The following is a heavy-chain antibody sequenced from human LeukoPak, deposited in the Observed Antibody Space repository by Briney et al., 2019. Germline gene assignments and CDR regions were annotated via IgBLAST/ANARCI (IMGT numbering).Heavy chain of an antibody. CDR2: ISGSGGNT. D-gene: IGHD3-10*01. V-gene: IGHV3-23*01. CDR3: ARIGITMVRGSYYKGTDWGFDP. CDR1: GFTFSSYA. J-gene: IGHJ5*02. Sequence: GGSLRLSCAASGFTFSSYAMSWVRQAPGKGLEWVSAISGSGGNTYYADSVKGRFTISRDNSKNTLYLQMNSLRAEDTAVYYCARIGITMVRGSYYKGTDWGFDPWGQGTLVTVSS.